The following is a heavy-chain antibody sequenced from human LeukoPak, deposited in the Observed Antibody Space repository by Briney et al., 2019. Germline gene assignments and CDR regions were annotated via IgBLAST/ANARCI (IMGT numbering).Heavy chain of an antibody. CDR1: GYTFSGYY. Sequence: GASVKVSCKASGYTFSGYYMHWVRQAPGQGLEWMGIINPSGGSTSYAQKFQGRVTMTRDMSTSTVYMELSSLRSEDTAVYYCARDASIVVVPAGYYYYYYMDVWGKGTTVTVSS. V-gene: IGHV1-46*01. CDR2: INPSGGST. CDR3: ARDASIVVVPAGYYYYYYMDV. D-gene: IGHD2-2*01. J-gene: IGHJ6*03.